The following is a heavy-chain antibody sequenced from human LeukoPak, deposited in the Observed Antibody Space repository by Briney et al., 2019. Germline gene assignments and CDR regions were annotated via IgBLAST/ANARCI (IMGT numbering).Heavy chain of an antibody. CDR3: ARLPTITFFDY. V-gene: IGHV4-34*01. CDR2: INHSGST. CDR1: GGSFSGYD. D-gene: IGHD5-12*01. Sequence: SETLSLTCAVYGGSFSGYDWSWIRQPPGKGLEWIGEINHSGSTNYNPSLKSRVTISVDTSKNQFSLKLSSVTAADTAVYYCARLPTITFFDYWGQGTLVTVSS. J-gene: IGHJ4*02.